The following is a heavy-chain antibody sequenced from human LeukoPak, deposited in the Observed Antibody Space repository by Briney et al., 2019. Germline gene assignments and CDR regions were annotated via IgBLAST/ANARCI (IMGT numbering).Heavy chain of an antibody. CDR1: GGTFSSYA. CDR3: ARGTVTNYYYYYGMDV. J-gene: IGHJ6*02. V-gene: IGHV1-69*13. D-gene: IGHD4-17*01. Sequence: WASVKVSCKASGGTFSSYAISWVRQAPGQGLEWMGGIIPIFGTANYAQEFQGRVTITADESTSTAYMELSSLRSEDTAVYYCARGTVTNYYYYYGMDVWGQGTTVTVSS. CDR2: IIPIFGTA.